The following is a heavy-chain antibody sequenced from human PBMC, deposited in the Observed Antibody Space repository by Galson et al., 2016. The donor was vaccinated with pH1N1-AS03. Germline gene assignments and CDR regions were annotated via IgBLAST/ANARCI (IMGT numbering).Heavy chain of an antibody. CDR1: GFTFKSYW. Sequence: SLRLSCAASGFTFKSYWMSWVRQAPGKGLEWVANINQDENEKYCVDSVKGRFTISRDNAKNSLYLEMNSLRAEDTALYYCARESTGTEHIVVVTGRYGYYYMYVWGKGTTVTVSS. CDR2: INQDENEK. D-gene: IGHD2-21*02. V-gene: IGHV3-7*03. J-gene: IGHJ6*03. CDR3: ARESTGTEHIVVVTGRYGYYYMYV.